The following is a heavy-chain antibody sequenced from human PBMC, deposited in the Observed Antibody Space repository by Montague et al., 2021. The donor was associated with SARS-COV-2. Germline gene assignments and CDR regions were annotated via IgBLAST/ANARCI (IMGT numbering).Heavy chain of an antibody. CDR3: ATESILGVVIYAFAF. CDR2: FDPEYGDT. J-gene: IGHJ3*01. D-gene: IGHD3-3*02. Sequence: SVKVSCKAFGYILSEFPIHWLCQAPGEGLEWMWIFDPEYGDTHYTHKLQGRVTITEDPSTETAHLELNILISDDTAIYYCATESILGVVIYAFAFWGQGTSVTVSS. V-gene: IGHV1-24*01. CDR1: GYILSEFP.